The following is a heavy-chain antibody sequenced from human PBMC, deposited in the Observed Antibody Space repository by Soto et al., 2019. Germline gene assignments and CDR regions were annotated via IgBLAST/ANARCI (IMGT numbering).Heavy chain of an antibody. CDR2: ISSSGSTI. D-gene: IGHD2-2*01. CDR1: GFTFSDYY. V-gene: IGHV3-11*01. CDR3: ARTGPIVVVPAAYYIRPNWFDP. Sequence: LRLSCAASGFTFSDYYVSWIRQAPGKGLEWVSYISSSGSTIYYADSVKGRFTISRDNAKNSLYLQMNSLRAEDTAVYYCARTGPIVVVPAAYYIRPNWFDPWGQGTLVTVSS. J-gene: IGHJ5*02.